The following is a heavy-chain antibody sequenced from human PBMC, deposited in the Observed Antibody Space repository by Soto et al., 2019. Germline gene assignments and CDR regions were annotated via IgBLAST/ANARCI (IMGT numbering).Heavy chain of an antibody. CDR1: GGSISSGDYY. Sequence: NPSETLSLTCTVSGGSISSGDYYWSWIRQPPGKGLEWIGYIYYSGSTYYNPSLKSRVTISVDTSKNQFSLKLSSVTAADTAVYYCARVRNSNYFDYWGQGTLVTVSS. J-gene: IGHJ4*02. V-gene: IGHV4-30-4*02. D-gene: IGHD4-4*01. CDR3: ARVRNSNYFDY. CDR2: IYYSGST.